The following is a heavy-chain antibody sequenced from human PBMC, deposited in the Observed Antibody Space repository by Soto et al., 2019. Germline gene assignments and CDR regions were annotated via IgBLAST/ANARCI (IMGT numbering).Heavy chain of an antibody. Sequence: HPGGSLRLSCAASGFTFDTYWMNWVRQAPGKGPEWLSGINTDGTISSYADSVKGRFTISRDNARNTLSLQMNSLRADDTAVYYCARLSGDHSAFFSYGMDGWCQGTTVTVSS. V-gene: IGHV3-74*01. CDR1: GFTFDTYW. CDR3: ARLSGDHSAFFSYGMDG. CDR2: INTDGTIS. D-gene: IGHD2-21*01. J-gene: IGHJ6*02.